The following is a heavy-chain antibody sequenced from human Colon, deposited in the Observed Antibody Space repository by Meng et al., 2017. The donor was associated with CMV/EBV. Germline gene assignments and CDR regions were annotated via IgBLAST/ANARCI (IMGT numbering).Heavy chain of an antibody. CDR1: GFSFTSHT. CDR2: ISYDGSNK. CDR3: AREGRFLEWLLDY. V-gene: IGHV3-30*01. D-gene: IGHD3-3*01. Sequence: GGSLRLSCAASGFSFTSHTVNWVRQAPGKGLEWVAVISYDGSNKYYADSVKGRFTISRDNSKNTLYLQMNSLRAEDTAVYYCAREGRFLEWLLDYWGQGTLVTVSS. J-gene: IGHJ4*02.